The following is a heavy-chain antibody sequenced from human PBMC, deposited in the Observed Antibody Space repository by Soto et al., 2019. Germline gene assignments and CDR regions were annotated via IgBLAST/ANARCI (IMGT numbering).Heavy chain of an antibody. J-gene: IGHJ6*02. Sequence: ASVKVSCKASGYTFTSYAMHWVRQAPGQRLEWMGWINAGNGNTKYSQKFQGRVTITRDTSASTAYMELSSLRSEDTAVYYCARGSGSLGYCSSTGCPPYYYYGMDVWGQGTTVTVSS. CDR1: GYTFTSYA. CDR2: INAGNGNT. V-gene: IGHV1-3*01. D-gene: IGHD2-2*01. CDR3: ARGSGSLGYCSSTGCPPYYYYGMDV.